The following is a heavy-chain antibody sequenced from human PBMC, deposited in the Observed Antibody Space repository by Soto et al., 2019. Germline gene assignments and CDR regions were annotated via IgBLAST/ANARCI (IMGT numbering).Heavy chain of an antibody. J-gene: IGHJ4*02. CDR3: ARGPSGDKVHY. Sequence: QVQLQESGPRLVKPSQTLSLTCTVSGGSITSDYSCWSWIRQPPGEGLEWIGHIFDSGTTSTNPSLRSQVAISLDTSKNHFSLTLSSVTAADTAVYYCARGPSGDKVHYWGQGALVTVSS. D-gene: IGHD7-27*01. V-gene: IGHV4-30-4*01. CDR2: IFDSGTT. CDR1: GGSITSDYSC.